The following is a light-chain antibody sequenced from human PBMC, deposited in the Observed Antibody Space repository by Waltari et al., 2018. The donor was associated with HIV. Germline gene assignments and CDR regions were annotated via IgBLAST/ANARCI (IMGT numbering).Light chain of an antibody. CDR1: TSHIETNH. Sequence: QPVLTQPPSVSAAPGRSVTITCSGSTSHIETNHVSWYQQNPGTAPKLLIYDNNKRPSGIPERFSGSKSATSATLGITGLQTGDEAEYFCGTWDSSLNTPVFGGGSRLTVL. CDR2: DNN. V-gene: IGLV1-51*01. J-gene: IGLJ2*01. CDR3: GTWDSSLNTPV.